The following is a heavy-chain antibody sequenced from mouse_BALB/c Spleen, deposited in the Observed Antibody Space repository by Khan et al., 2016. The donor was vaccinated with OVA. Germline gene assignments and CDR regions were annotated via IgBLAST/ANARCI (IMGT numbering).Heavy chain of an antibody. V-gene: IGHV5-6-5*01. Sequence: EVELVESGGGLVKPGGSLKLSCAASGFTFSNYGVSWVRQTPEKRLEWVASISSGDTTYYSASVKGRFTIFRDNARNIMDLQMRSLGSEETDVYDCERGDWFAYWGQGTLVTVSA. J-gene: IGHJ3*01. CDR3: ERGDWFAY. CDR1: GFTFSNYG. CDR2: ISSGDTT.